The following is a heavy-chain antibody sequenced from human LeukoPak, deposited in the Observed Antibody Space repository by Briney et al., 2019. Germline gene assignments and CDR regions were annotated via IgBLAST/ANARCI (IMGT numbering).Heavy chain of an antibody. J-gene: IGHJ6*02. CDR3: ATVPRTSIYSGYDYYYYGMDV. V-gene: IGHV1-24*01. CDR1: GYTLTELS. CDR2: FDPEDGET. Sequence: ASVKVSCKVSGYTLTELSMHWVRQAPGKGLEWMGGFDPEDGETIYAQKFQGRVTVTEDTSTDTAYMELSSLRSEDTAVYYCATVPRTSIYSGYDYYYYGMDVWGQGTTVTVSS. D-gene: IGHD5-12*01.